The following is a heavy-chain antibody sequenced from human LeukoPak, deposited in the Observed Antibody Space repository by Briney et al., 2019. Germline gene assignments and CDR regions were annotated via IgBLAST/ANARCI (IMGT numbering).Heavy chain of an antibody. D-gene: IGHD6-13*01. CDR1: GFTFSSYA. Sequence: PGGSLRLSCAASGFTFSSYATHWVRQAPGKGLEWVAVISYDGSNKYYADSVKGRFTISRDNSKNTLYLQMNSLRAEDTAVYYCARGAVERHSSSWYSDYWGQGTLVTVSS. J-gene: IGHJ4*02. CDR3: ARGAVERHSSSWYSDY. CDR2: ISYDGSNK. V-gene: IGHV3-30*01.